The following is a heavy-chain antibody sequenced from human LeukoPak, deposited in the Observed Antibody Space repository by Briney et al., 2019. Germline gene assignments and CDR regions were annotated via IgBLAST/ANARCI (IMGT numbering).Heavy chain of an antibody. CDR3: ARDLPLSILPSITMVRGANDY. V-gene: IGHV3-21*01. J-gene: IGHJ4*02. D-gene: IGHD3-10*01. CDR2: ISSSSSYI. Sequence: PGGSLRLSCAASGFTFSSYSMNWVRQAPGKGLEWVSSISSSSSYIYYADLVKGRFTISRDNAKNSLYLQMNSLRAEDTAVYYCARDLPLSILPSITMVRGANDYWGQGTLVTVSS. CDR1: GFTFSSYS.